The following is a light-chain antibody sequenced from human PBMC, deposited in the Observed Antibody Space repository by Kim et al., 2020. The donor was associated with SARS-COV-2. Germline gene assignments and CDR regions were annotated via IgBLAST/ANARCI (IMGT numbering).Light chain of an antibody. CDR3: QQYNDWPPGDT. V-gene: IGKV3-15*01. CDR1: QSVSNN. CDR2: GAS. J-gene: IGKJ2*01. Sequence: PGERATLSCRASQSVSNNLAWYQLKPGQAPRLLIYGASTRATGTPARFSGSGSGTDFTLTVSSLQSEDFAVYYCQQYNDWPPGDTFGQGTKLEIK.